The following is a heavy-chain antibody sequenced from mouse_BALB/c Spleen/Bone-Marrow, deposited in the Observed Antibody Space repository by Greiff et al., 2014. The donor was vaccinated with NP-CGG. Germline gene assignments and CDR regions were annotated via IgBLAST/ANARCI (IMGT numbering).Heavy chain of an antibody. V-gene: IGHV1S81*02. Sequence: VQVVESGAELVKPGASVKLSCKSSGYTFTSYYIYWVKQRPGQGLEWIGAINPSNGYTNFNEKFKSKATLTVDKSSSTAYMKLRTLTSEVSAFYCCTNEDSFFAYWGQGTLVTVSA. CDR3: TNEDSFFAY. CDR2: INPSNGYT. CDR1: GYTFTSYY. J-gene: IGHJ3*01.